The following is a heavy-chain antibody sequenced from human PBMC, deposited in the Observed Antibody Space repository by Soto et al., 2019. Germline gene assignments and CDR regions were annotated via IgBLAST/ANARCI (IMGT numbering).Heavy chain of an antibody. V-gene: IGHV3-11*06. CDR2: INPTGSYT. CDR1: GFTFSDHY. Sequence: QVQLVESGGGLAKPGGSLILSCAASGFTFSDHYMTWIRQAPVKCLEWISYINPTGSYTHYADSVKGRFSISRDNAENSLYLQMNSLRPEDTALYYCARGHHSMDVWGQGATVTVSS. J-gene: IGHJ6*02. CDR3: ARGHHSMDV.